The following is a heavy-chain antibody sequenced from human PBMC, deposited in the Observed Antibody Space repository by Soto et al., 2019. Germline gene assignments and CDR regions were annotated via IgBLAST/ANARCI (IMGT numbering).Heavy chain of an antibody. CDR2: VDPEDGET. Sequence: SVKVSCKVSGYTLTELSLDWGRHAPGNGVEWMGGVDPEDGETIYAQKFQGRVTMTEDTSTDTAYMELSSLRSEDTAVYYCATQRASISSFDYWGKGTRVTV. J-gene: IGHJ4*02. CDR3: ATQRASISSFDY. V-gene: IGHV1-24*01. CDR1: GYTLTELS. D-gene: IGHD6-13*01.